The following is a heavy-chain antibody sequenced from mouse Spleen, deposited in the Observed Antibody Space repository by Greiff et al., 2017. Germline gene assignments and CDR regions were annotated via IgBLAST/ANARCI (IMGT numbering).Heavy chain of an antibody. D-gene: IGHD4-1*01. Sequence: EVKVVESGEGLVKPGGSLKLSCAASGFTFSSYAMSWVRQTPEKRLEWVAYISSGGDYIYYADTVKGRFTISRDNARNTLYLQMSSLKSEDTAMYYCTRGTGLYAMDYWGQGTSVTVSS. CDR2: ISSGGDYI. J-gene: IGHJ4*01. V-gene: IGHV5-9-1*02. CDR1: GFTFSSYA. CDR3: TRGTGLYAMDY.